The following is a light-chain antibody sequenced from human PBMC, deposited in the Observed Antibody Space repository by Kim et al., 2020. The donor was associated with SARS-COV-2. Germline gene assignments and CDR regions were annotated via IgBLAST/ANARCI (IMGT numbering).Light chain of an antibody. Sequence: ALGQTVRITCQGDSLRSYYASWYQQKPGQAPVLVIYGKTNRPSGIPDRFSGSSSGNTASLTITGAQAEDEADYYCDSRDSSGNHVLFGGGTQLTVL. CDR2: GKT. CDR3: DSRDSSGNHVL. CDR1: SLRSYY. J-gene: IGLJ2*01. V-gene: IGLV3-19*01.